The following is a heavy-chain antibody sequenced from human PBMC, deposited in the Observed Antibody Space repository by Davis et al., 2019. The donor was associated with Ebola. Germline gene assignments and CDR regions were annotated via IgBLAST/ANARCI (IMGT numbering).Heavy chain of an antibody. Sequence: GESLKISCAASEFIFRNYAMNWVRQAPGKGLEYVSGINDRGTTTHYADSVKGRFSISRDDSKNTVYLQLSNLRTEDTAVYFCIKDRSGKYAFDYWGLGTLVTVSS. V-gene: IGHV3-64D*08. CDR3: IKDRSGKYAFDY. D-gene: IGHD1-26*01. J-gene: IGHJ4*02. CDR2: INDRGTTT. CDR1: EFIFRNYA.